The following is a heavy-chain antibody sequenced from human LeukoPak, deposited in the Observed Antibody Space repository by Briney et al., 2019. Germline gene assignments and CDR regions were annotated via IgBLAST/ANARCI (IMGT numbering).Heavy chain of an antibody. CDR3: ARNQLLSRYYFDY. V-gene: IGHV3-7*01. J-gene: IGHJ4*02. D-gene: IGHD2-2*01. Sequence: GGALRLSCAASGFTFSNYWLSWVRQAPGKGLERVANIKKDGSEKFYVDSVKGRFTISRDNAKNSLYLQMNSLRAEDTAVYYCARNQLLSRYYFDYWGQGTLVTVSS. CDR2: IKKDGSEK. CDR1: GFTFSNYW.